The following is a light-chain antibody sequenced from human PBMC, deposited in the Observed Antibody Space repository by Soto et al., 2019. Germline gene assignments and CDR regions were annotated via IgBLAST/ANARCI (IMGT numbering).Light chain of an antibody. CDR2: LGS. CDR3: MQALQTPLT. V-gene: IGKV2-28*01. Sequence: DVVMTQSPLSLPVTPGEPASISCRSSQSLLHSDGYNHLNWFLQRPGESRQVLIYLGSTRAPGVPDRFSGSGSGTDFTLKISRVEAEDVGVYYCMQALQTPLTFGGGTKVEIK. J-gene: IGKJ4*01. CDR1: QSLLHSDGYNH.